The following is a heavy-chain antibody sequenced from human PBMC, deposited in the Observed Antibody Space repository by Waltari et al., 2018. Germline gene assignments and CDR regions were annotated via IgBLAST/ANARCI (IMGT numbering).Heavy chain of an antibody. J-gene: IGHJ3*02. Sequence: QVQLVXSXAEVKXPGXSVXVSCKAVGDXFRRTTLTWVRQAPGEGLEWVGGLDXIFGTXHFGMXFQGRLTMTAXESSTTACMELSSLTSNXTAVYFCAXFXRGXVGRATHDAIDXWGQGTTVTVSS. D-gene: IGHD3-10*01. CDR2: LDXIFGTX. V-gene: IGHV1-69*01. CDR3: AXFXRGXVGRATHDAIDX. CDR1: GDXFRRTT.